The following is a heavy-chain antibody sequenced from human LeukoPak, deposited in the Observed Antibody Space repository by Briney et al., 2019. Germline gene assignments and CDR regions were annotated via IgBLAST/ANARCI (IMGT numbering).Heavy chain of an antibody. CDR2: IGSSGTTI. CDR3: ALLAVASDFDY. V-gene: IGHV3-48*03. J-gene: IGHJ4*02. CDR1: GFTFSSYE. Sequence: PGGSLRLSCAVSGFTFSSYEMNWVRQDPGKGLEWVSNIGSSGTTIYYADSVKGRFTISRDNAKNSLYLQMNSLRAEDTAVYYCALLAVASDFDYWGQGALVTVSS. D-gene: IGHD6-19*01.